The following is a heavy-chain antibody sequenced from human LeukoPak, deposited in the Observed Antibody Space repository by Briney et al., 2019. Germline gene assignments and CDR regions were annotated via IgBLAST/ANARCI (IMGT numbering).Heavy chain of an antibody. D-gene: IGHD3-10*01. CDR1: GFTFDDYA. V-gene: IGHV3-9*01. CDR2: ISWNSGSI. J-gene: IGHJ4*02. Sequence: GGSLRLSCAASGFTFDDYAMHWVRQAPGKGLEWVSGISWNSGSIGYADSVKGRFTISRDNAKNSLYLQMNSLRAEDTALYYCAKDRYYGSGQPFDYWGQGTLVTVSS. CDR3: AKDRYYGSGQPFDY.